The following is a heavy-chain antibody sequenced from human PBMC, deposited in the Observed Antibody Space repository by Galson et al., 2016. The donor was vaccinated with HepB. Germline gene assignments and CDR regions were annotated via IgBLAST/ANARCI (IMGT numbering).Heavy chain of an antibody. J-gene: IGHJ5*02. D-gene: IGHD3-10*01. CDR1: GFTFSSYA. CDR2: ISRRGGTT. Sequence: SLRLSCAASGFTFSSYAMNWVRQAPGTGLEWVAAISRRGGTTYYADSVKGRFTVSRDNSKNTLYLQMDSLRAEDTAVYYCARHYTGSGSYNWFDPWGQGILVTVSS. CDR3: ARHYTGSGSYNWFDP. V-gene: IGHV3-23*01.